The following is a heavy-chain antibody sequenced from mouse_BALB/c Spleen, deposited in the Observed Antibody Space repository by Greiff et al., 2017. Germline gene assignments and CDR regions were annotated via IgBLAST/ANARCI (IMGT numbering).Heavy chain of an antibody. CDR2: IDPANGNT. D-gene: IGHD1-1*01. V-gene: IGHV14-3*02. CDR3: ARFPYYYGNFDY. CDR1: GFNIKDTY. J-gene: IGHJ2*01. Sequence: VQLQQSGAELVKPGASVKLSCTASGFNIKDTYMHWVKQRPEQGLEWIGRIDPANGNTKYDPKFQGKATITADTSSNTAYLQLSSLTSEDTAVYYCARFPYYYGNFDYWGQGTTLTVSS.